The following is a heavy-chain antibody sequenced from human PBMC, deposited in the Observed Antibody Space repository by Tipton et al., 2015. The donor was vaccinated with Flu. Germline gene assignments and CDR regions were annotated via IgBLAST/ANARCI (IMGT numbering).Heavy chain of an antibody. CDR1: GDSVSSNSAA. V-gene: IGHV6-1*01. D-gene: IGHD6-19*01. J-gene: IGHJ4*02. Sequence: GLVKPSQTLSLTCAIFGDSVSSNSAAWNWIRQSPSRGLEWLGRTYYRSKWYNDYAVSVKSRITINPDTSKNQFSLQLNSVTPEDSAVYYCARDSTLPGIAVAGNFDYCGQGTLVTVSS. CDR2: TYYRSKWYN. CDR3: ARDSTLPGIAVAGNFDY.